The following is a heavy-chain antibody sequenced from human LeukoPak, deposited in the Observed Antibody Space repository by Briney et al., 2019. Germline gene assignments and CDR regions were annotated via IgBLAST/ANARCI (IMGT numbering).Heavy chain of an antibody. V-gene: IGHV4-4*07. D-gene: IGHD3-3*01. CDR3: ARVGTIFGVVTIYYMDV. J-gene: IGHJ6*03. CDR1: GGSISSYY. CDR2: IYTSGST. Sequence: SETLSLTCTVSGGSISSYYWSWIRQPAGKGLEWIGRIYTSGSTTYNPSLKSRVTMSADTSKNQFSLKLSSVTAADTAVYYCARVGTIFGVVTIYYMDVWGKGTTVTVSS.